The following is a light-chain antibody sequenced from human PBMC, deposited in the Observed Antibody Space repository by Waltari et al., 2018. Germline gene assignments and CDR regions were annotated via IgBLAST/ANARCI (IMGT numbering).Light chain of an antibody. CDR3: QTWGTGIRV. CDR1: SGHSNYA. J-gene: IGLJ3*02. Sequence: QLVLTQSPSASASLGASVKLTCPLSSGHSNYALAWHHQQPEKGPRYLMKLNSDGTHNKGDGIPDRFSGSSSGAERYLTISSLQSEDVADYYCQTWGTGIRVFGGGTKLTVL. CDR2: LNSDGTH. V-gene: IGLV4-69*01.